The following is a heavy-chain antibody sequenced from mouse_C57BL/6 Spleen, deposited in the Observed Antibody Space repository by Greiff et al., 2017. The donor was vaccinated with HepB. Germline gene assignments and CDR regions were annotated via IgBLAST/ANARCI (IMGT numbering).Heavy chain of an antibody. Sequence: EVQLQQSGPELVKPGASVKISCKASGYTFTDYYMNWVKQSHGKSLEWIGDINPNNGGTSYNQKFKGKATLTVDKSSSTAYMELRSLTSEDSAVYYCAHHYYGSSFHWYFDVWGTGTTVTVSS. J-gene: IGHJ1*03. CDR1: GYTFTDYY. CDR2: INPNNGGT. V-gene: IGHV1-26*01. CDR3: AHHYYGSSFHWYFDV. D-gene: IGHD1-1*01.